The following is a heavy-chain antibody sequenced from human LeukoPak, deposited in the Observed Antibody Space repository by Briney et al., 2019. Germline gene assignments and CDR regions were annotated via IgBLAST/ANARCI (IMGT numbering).Heavy chain of an antibody. Sequence: GASVKVSCKASGYTFTGYYMHWVRQAPGQELEWMGWINPNSGGTNYAQKFQGRVTMTRDTSISTAYMELSRLRSDDTAVYYCARYGDIVLMVYAFWGQGTLVTVSS. CDR2: INPNSGGT. J-gene: IGHJ4*02. V-gene: IGHV1-2*02. D-gene: IGHD2-8*01. CDR1: GYTFTGYY. CDR3: ARYGDIVLMVYAF.